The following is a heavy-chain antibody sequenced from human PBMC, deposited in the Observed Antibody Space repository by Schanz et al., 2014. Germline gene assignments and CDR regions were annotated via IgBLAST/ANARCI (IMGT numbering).Heavy chain of an antibody. CDR3: ARDTGGYYPFDY. J-gene: IGHJ4*02. D-gene: IGHD3-3*01. Sequence: EVQLVESGGGLVQPGGSLRLSCAASGFTFSTYWMSWVRQAPGKGLEWVANIKQDESERSYVDSVKGRFTISRDNAKNSLYLHMNSLRAEDTAVYYCARDTGGYYPFDYWGQGTLVTVSS. CDR2: IKQDESER. V-gene: IGHV3-7*01. CDR1: GFTFSTYW.